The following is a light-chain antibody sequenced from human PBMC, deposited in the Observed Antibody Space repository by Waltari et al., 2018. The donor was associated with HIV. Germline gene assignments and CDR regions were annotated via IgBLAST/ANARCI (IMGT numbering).Light chain of an antibody. CDR2: DTN. V-gene: IGLV7-46*01. J-gene: IGLJ3*02. CDR1: TGPFPRGHY. CDR3: MLSYTGGAFWV. Sequence: QAVVTQAPSLTVSPGGTVTLPCGSSTGPFPRGHYPYWFQQKAGQDPKTLIFDTNDKHSWTPARFAGSLLGGKAALTLSGAEPEDEADYYCMLSYTGGAFWVFGGGTKLTVL.